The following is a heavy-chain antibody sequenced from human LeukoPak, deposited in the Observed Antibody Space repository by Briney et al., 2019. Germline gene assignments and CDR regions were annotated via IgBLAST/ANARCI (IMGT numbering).Heavy chain of an antibody. V-gene: IGHV4-59*08. CDR3: ARAPSHTTGFDY. J-gene: IGHJ4*02. CDR1: GFSISSYY. CDR2: IYYSGRT. Sequence: SATLSLTCTASGFSISSYYWSWIRQPPGKGLEWIGYIYYSGRTNYNPSVKSRVTISVDTSKNHFSLKLSSPTAADTAVYYCARAPSHTTGFDYWGQGTLVTVSS. D-gene: IGHD1-1*01.